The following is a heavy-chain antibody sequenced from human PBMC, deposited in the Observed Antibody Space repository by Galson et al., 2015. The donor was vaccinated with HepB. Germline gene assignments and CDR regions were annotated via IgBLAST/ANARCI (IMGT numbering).Heavy chain of an antibody. D-gene: IGHD3-3*01. J-gene: IGHJ6*03. V-gene: IGHV3-21*01. CDR1: GFTFSTYS. Sequence: SLRLSCAASGFTFSTYSMNWVRQAPGKGLEWVSSISYSGSHIYYADSVKGRFTISRDNAKNSLWLQMNSLRAEDTAAYYCARGGGDFWSGYSVGYYMDVWGKGTTVTVSS. CDR2: ISYSGSHI. CDR3: ARGGGDFWSGYSVGYYMDV.